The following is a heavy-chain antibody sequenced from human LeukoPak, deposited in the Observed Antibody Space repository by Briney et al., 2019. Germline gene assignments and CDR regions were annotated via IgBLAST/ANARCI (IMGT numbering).Heavy chain of an antibody. Sequence: GGSLRLSCAASRFTFSGYAMHWVRQAPGKGLEWVAVISYDGSNRYYADSMKGRFTISRDNSKNTLYLQMNSLRDEDTAVYYCARDSGFSGTQRGEYWGQGTLVTVSS. J-gene: IGHJ4*02. V-gene: IGHV3-30*04. CDR1: RFTFSGYA. D-gene: IGHD3/OR15-3a*01. CDR2: ISYDGSNR. CDR3: ARDSGFSGTQRGEY.